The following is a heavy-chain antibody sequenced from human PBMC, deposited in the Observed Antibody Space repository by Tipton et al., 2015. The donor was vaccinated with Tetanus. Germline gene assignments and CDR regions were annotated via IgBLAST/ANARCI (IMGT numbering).Heavy chain of an antibody. Sequence: SLRLSCKASGYTFSAHTMHWVRQAPGRGLEWVSSISSTSRYIYYADSVKGRFTISRDNAKNSLFLQMDSLRADDTAVYYCVSGSALDYWGQGTLITVSS. CDR1: GYTFSAHT. V-gene: IGHV3-21*01. J-gene: IGHJ4*02. D-gene: IGHD6-25*01. CDR3: VSGSALDY. CDR2: ISSTSRYI.